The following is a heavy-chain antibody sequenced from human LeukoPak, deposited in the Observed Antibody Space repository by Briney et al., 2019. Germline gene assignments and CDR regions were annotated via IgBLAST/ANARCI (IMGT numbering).Heavy chain of an antibody. Sequence: SQTLSLTFAISGDSVSSTAWNWIRQSPSRGLEWLGGTYYRSKWYNDYAVSVKSRITINPDTSKNQFSLQLNSVTPEDTAVYYCARGGRGYCTSSSCYFDYWGQGTLVTVSS. CDR2: TYYRSKWYN. J-gene: IGHJ4*02. CDR3: ARGGRGYCTSSSCYFDY. D-gene: IGHD2-2*01. CDR1: GDSVSSTA. V-gene: IGHV6-1*01.